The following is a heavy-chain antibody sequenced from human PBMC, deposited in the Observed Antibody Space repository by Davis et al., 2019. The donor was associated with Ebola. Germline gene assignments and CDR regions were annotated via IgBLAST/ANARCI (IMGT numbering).Heavy chain of an antibody. Sequence: PSETLSLTCSVSGDSVTSRAYYWSWIRQPPGKGLEWIGDVSYSGYTDYNPSVKSRGTVSVDTSKNQFSLKVSSLTAADTAVYYCAAGYMTVVTGKWFVTWGQGILVTVSS. D-gene: IGHD5-12*01. CDR2: VSYSGYT. J-gene: IGHJ5*02. V-gene: IGHV4-61*08. CDR1: GDSVTSRAYY. CDR3: AAGYMTVVTGKWFVT.